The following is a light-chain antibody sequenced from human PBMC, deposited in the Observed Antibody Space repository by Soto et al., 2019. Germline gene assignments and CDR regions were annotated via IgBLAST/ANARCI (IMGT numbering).Light chain of an antibody. CDR2: DVS. J-gene: IGKJ5*01. Sequence: EIVMTQSPATLSVSRGERSTLSCRANQAISSNLAWYQQKPGQXPRXXIYDVSNRATGIPARFSGSGSGTDLTITISSLEPEDGEIYDGQQRNYWQVTFGQGTRLEIK. CDR1: QAISSN. CDR3: QQRNYWQVT. V-gene: IGKV3D-11*01.